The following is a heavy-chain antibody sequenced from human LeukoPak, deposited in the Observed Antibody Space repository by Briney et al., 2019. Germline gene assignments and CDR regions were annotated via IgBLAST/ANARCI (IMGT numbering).Heavy chain of an antibody. D-gene: IGHD6-25*01. CDR3: AKGGYSIAAYYYYYYMDV. Sequence: GGSLRLSCAASGFTFSSYNMNWVRQAPGKGLEWVSSITSSSSYIYYADSVKGRFTISRDNAKNSLYLQMNSLRAEDTAVYYCAKGGYSIAAYYYYYYMDVWGKGTTVTVSS. V-gene: IGHV3-21*04. CDR1: GFTFSSYN. J-gene: IGHJ6*03. CDR2: ITSSSSYI.